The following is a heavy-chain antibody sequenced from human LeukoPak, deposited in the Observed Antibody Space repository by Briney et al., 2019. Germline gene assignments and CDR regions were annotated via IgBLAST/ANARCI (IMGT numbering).Heavy chain of an antibody. CDR2: INLNSGGT. Sequence: ASVKVSCKASGYTFTGYYMHWVRQAPGQGLEWMGWINLNSGGTNYAQKFQGRVTMTRDTSISTACMELSRLRSDDTAVYYCARSPHILTGENFDYWGQGTLVTVSS. CDR3: ARSPHILTGENFDY. V-gene: IGHV1-2*02. D-gene: IGHD3-9*01. CDR1: GYTFTGYY. J-gene: IGHJ4*02.